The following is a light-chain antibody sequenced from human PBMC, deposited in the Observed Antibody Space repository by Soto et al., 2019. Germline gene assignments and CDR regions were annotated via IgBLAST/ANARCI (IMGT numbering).Light chain of an antibody. CDR1: SSYVVVYNY. J-gene: IGLJ1*01. CDR2: DVS. V-gene: IGLV2-11*01. CDR3: CSYTGSYTFV. Sequence: QSSLTHPRSVSRSPGESFTISFTGTSSYVVVYNYVSWYQQHPGKAPKLMIYDVSKRPSGVPDRFSGSKSGNTASLTISGIQAEDEADYYCCSYTGSYTFVFATGTKVPVL.